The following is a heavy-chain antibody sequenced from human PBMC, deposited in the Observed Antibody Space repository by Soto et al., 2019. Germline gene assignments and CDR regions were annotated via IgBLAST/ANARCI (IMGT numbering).Heavy chain of an antibody. J-gene: IGHJ4*02. V-gene: IGHV1-69*01. Sequence: QVQLVQSGAEGKKPGSSVKVSCKASGGTFSSYSINCVRQAPGQGLEWMGEIIPIFGTANYAQKFQGRVTITADESTSTAYMELSSLRSEDTAVYYCARDGGRHSGGIDYWGQGTLVTVSS. CDR2: IIPIFGTA. CDR1: GGTFSSYS. CDR3: ARDGGRHSGGIDY. D-gene: IGHD1-26*01.